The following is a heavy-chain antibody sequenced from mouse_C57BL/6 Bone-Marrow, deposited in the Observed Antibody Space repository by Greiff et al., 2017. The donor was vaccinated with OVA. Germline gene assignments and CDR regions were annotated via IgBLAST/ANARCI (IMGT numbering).Heavy chain of an antibody. CDR1: GYTFTSYW. CDR3: ARIPYYGSSYGAMDY. D-gene: IGHD1-1*01. J-gene: IGHJ4*01. CDR2: IDPSDSYT. Sequence: QVQLQQPGAELVKPGASVKLSCKASGYTFTSYWMQWVKQRPGQGLEWIGEIDPSDSYTNYNQKFKGKATLTVDTSSSTAYMQLSSLTSEDSAVYYCARIPYYGSSYGAMDYWGQGTSGTVSS. V-gene: IGHV1-50*01.